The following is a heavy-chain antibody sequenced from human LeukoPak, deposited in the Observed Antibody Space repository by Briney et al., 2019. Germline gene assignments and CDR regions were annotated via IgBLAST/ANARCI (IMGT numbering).Heavy chain of an antibody. CDR2: INHSGST. D-gene: IGHD3-22*01. J-gene: IGHJ4*02. CDR3: ARGRYYYDSSGYN. Sequence: SQTLSLTCTVSGGSISSGGYYWSWIRQHPGKGLEWIGEINHSGSTNYNPSLKSRVSISVDTSKNQFSLKLSSVTAADTAVYYCARGRYYYDSSGYNWGQGTLVTVSS. V-gene: IGHV4-31*03. CDR1: GGSISSGGYY.